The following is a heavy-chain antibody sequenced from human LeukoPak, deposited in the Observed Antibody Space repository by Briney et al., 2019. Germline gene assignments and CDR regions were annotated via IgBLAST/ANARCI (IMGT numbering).Heavy chain of an antibody. J-gene: IGHJ4*02. D-gene: IGHD3-22*01. CDR3: ARVPYYYDSSGYWGYFDY. CDR2: ISSSGSTI. Sequence: PGGSLRLSCAASGFTFSDYYMSWICQAPGKGLEWVSYISSSGSTIYYADSVRGRFTISRGNAKNSLYLQMNSLRAEDTAVYFCARVPYYYDSSGYWGYFDYWGQGTPVTVSS. V-gene: IGHV3-11*04. CDR1: GFTFSDYY.